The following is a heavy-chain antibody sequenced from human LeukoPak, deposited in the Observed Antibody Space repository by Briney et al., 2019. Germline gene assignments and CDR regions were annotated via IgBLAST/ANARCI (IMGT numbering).Heavy chain of an antibody. V-gene: IGHV1-46*01. CDR1: GYTFTSYY. CDR2: INPSGGST. Sequence: ASVKVSCKASGYTFTSYYMHWARQAPGQGLEWMGIINPSGGSTSYAQKFQGRVTMTRDMSTSTVYMELSSLRSEDTAVYYCARDGDFWSGHSYYYYMDVWGKGTTVTVSS. CDR3: ARDGDFWSGHSYYYYMDV. D-gene: IGHD3-3*01. J-gene: IGHJ6*03.